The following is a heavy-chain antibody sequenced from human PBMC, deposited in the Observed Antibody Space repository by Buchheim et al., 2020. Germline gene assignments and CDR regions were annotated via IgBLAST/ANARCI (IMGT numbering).Heavy chain of an antibody. V-gene: IGHV3-30*18. Sequence: QVQLVESGGGVVQPGRSLRLSCAASGLAFSSYGMHWVRQAPGKGLEWVAVISYDGGNKNYADSVKGRFTISRDNSKKTLYVQMNSLRAEDTAVYYCAKIRAPAAANDAFDIWGQGT. D-gene: IGHD2-2*01. CDR1: GLAFSSYG. CDR2: ISYDGGNK. J-gene: IGHJ3*02. CDR3: AKIRAPAAANDAFDI.